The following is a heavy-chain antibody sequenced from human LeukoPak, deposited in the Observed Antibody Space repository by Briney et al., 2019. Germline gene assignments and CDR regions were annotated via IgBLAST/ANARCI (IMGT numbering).Heavy chain of an antibody. CDR1: GFTFSSYS. V-gene: IGHV3-48*01. CDR3: ASRYCSGGSCYYWAFDY. Sequence: GGSLRLSCAASGFTFSSYSMNWVRQAPGKGLGWVSYISSSSSTIYYADSVKGRFTISRDNAKNSLYLQMNSLRAEDTAVYYCASRYCSGGSCYYWAFDYWGQGTLVTVSS. CDR2: ISSSSSTI. J-gene: IGHJ4*02. D-gene: IGHD2-15*01.